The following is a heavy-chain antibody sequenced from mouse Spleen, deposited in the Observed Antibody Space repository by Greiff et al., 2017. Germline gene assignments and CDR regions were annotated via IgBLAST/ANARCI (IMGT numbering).Heavy chain of an antibody. J-gene: IGHJ4*01. V-gene: IGHV1-64*01. CDR3: ARYDYGWYYAMDY. D-gene: IGHD2-4*01. CDR1: GYTFTSYW. Sequence: QVHVKQPGAELVRPGSSVKLSCKASGYTFTSYWMHWVKQRPGQGLEWIGMIHPNSGSTNYNEKFKSKATLTVDKSSSTAYMQLSSLTSEDSAVYYCARYDYGWYYAMDYWGQGTSVTVSS. CDR2: IHPNSGST.